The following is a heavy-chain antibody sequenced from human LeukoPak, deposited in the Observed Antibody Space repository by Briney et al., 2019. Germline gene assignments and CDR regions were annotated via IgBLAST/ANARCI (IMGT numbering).Heavy chain of an antibody. D-gene: IGHD6-19*01. V-gene: IGHV4-39*01. CDR1: GGSISRSSYY. CDR2: IYYSGST. J-gene: IGHJ4*02. CDR3: ASRGSGWYQGDDY. Sequence: PSETLSLTCTVSGGSISRSSYYWGWIRQPPGKGLEWIGSIYYSGSTYYNPSLKSRVTISVDTSKNQFSLKLSSVTAADTAVYYCASRGSGWYQGDDYWGQGTLVTVSS.